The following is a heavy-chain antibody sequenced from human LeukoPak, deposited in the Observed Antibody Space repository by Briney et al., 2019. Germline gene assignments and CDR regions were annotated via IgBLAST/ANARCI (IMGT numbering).Heavy chain of an antibody. CDR1: GGSISSYY. J-gene: IGHJ6*03. CDR3: ARANHLGDYYYMDV. V-gene: IGHV4-59*01. Sequence: PSETLSLTCTVSGGSISSYYWSWIRQPPGKGLEWIGYIYYSGSTNYNPSLKSRVTISVDTSKNQFSLKLSSVTAADTAVYYCARANHLGDYYYMDVWGKGTTVTVSS. D-gene: IGHD1-14*01. CDR2: IYYSGST.